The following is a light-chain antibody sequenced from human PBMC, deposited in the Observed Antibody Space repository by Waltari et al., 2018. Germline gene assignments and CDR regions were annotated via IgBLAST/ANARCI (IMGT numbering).Light chain of an antibody. J-gene: IGLJ1*01. V-gene: IGLV2-14*01. CDR1: SSDVGRYSY. Sequence: QPALTQPASVSASPGQSITISCTGTSSDVGRYSYVSWHQQYPGKAPKPIIYDVSKRSSGVSNRFSGSQSGNTASLTISGLQAEDEADYYCSSFTTDYLYVFGTGTRVSVL. CDR2: DVS. CDR3: SSFTTDYLYV.